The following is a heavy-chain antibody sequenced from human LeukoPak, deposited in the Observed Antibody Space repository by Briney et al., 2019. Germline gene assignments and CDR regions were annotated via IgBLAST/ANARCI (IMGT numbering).Heavy chain of an antibody. V-gene: IGHV3-11*01. J-gene: IGHJ4*02. CDR2: ISSSGHSI. Sequence: GGSLRLSCAASGFTFSGFYMSWIRQAPGKGLECVSYISSSGHSIYYADSVKGRFTISRDNAKTSLYLQMNSLRADDTALYYCARDFENXXGSDYWGQGTLVTVSS. CDR3: ARDFENXXGSDY. D-gene: IGHD1-1*01. CDR1: GFTFSGFY.